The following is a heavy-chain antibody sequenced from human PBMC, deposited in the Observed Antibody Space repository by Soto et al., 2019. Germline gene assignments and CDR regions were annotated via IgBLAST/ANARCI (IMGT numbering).Heavy chain of an antibody. CDR3: ARGDNDY. V-gene: IGHV1-46*01. CDR2: IHPDGGHT. Sequence: QVQLVQSGAEVKKPGASVKVSCKASGYTFTNYYVQWVRQAPGQGLEWMGVIHPDGGHTTYSQKFQERVTMTRDPFTSKIYMELSSLSSEDTAVYYCARGDNDYWGQGSLVTVSS. CDR1: GYTFTNYY. J-gene: IGHJ4*02.